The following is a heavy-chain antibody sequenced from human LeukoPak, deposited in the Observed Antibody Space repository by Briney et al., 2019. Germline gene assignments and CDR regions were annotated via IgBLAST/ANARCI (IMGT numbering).Heavy chain of an antibody. J-gene: IGHJ6*03. CDR3: ARDYFDYDFWSGYSYYYYYYMDV. D-gene: IGHD3-3*01. V-gene: IGHV1-69*05. Sequence: SVKVSCEAPGGTFSSYAISWVRQAPGQGLEWMGGIIPIFGTANYAQKFQGRVTITTDESTSTAYMELSSLRSEDTAVYYCARDYFDYDFWSGYSYYYYYYMDVWGKGTTVTVSS. CDR2: IIPIFGTA. CDR1: GGTFSSYA.